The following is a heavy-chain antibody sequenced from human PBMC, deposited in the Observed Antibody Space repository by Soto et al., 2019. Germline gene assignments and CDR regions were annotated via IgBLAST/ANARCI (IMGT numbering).Heavy chain of an antibody. CDR3: ARWGDNQRLDA. D-gene: IGHD3-16*01. Sequence: QVQLVQSGGDVVQPGGSLRLSCEATGFTFRSHGMHWVRQAPGKGLEWVAVIWYDGSNKYYAESVKGRLTISRDNSKNPLYLQRHSLRVEDTADYYCARWGDNQRLDAWGQGTLVAVSS. CDR1: GFTFRSHG. J-gene: IGHJ5*02. CDR2: IWYDGSNK. V-gene: IGHV3-33*01.